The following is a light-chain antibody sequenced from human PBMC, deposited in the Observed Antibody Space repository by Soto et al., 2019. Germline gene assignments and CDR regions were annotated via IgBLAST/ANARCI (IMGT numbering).Light chain of an antibody. V-gene: IGKV1-39*01. J-gene: IGKJ4*01. Sequence: DIQTTQSPSSLSASVGARVTITCRASQGIGMFSSWYQQKPGKAPKLLMYRSSTLQNAVPSRFSCSGSETFFPLTISSLQLEDCATYYCQQNYRPPLTFGGGTKVDIK. CDR1: QGIGMF. CDR2: RSS. CDR3: QQNYRPPLT.